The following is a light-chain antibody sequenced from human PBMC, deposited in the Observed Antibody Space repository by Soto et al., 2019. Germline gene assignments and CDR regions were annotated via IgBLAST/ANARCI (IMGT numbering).Light chain of an antibody. CDR2: DVS. CDR3: SSYTSSSTYV. V-gene: IGLV2-14*01. Sequence: QSVLTQPASVSGSPGQSITISCTGTSSDVGGSNYVSWYQQHPGKAPKLMIYDVSNRPSGVSNRFSGSKSGNTASLTISGLQAEDEADYYCSSYTSSSTYVFGTGTQLTVL. J-gene: IGLJ1*01. CDR1: SSDVGGSNY.